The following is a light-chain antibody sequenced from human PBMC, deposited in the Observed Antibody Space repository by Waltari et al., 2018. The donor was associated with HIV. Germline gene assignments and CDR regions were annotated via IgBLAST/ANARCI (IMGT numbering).Light chain of an antibody. CDR1: TSNIGNNF. V-gene: IGLV1-47*01. CDR3: ATWDDSLSGWV. Sequence: QSVLTQPPSASGTPGQRVTISCSGSTSNIGNNFIYWCHQFPGTAPKLLIYRNDQRPSGVPDRFSGSKSGTSASLAISGLRSEDEADYYCATWDDSLSGWVFSGGTKLTVL. CDR2: RND. J-gene: IGLJ3*02.